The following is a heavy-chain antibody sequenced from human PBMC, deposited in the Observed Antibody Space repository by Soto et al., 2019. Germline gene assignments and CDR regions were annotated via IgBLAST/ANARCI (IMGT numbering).Heavy chain of an antibody. CDR1: GGTFSRYA. J-gene: IGHJ3*01. CDR3: ARGSGWYQYAFDL. CDR2: IIPTFERP. V-gene: IGHV1-69*12. D-gene: IGHD6-13*01. Sequence: QVQLVQSGAEVKKPGSSVKVSCMASGGTFSRYALSWIRQAPGQGLEWMGGIIPTFERPNYAQRFQGRLTIIADDSTSTAYMELSSLRSDDMAVYYCARGSGWYQYAFDLWGQGTMVTVSS.